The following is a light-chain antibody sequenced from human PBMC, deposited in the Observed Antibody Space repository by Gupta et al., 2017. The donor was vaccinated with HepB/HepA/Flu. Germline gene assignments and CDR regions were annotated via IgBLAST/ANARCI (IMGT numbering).Light chain of an antibody. CDR3: QQYNNGPPLT. CDR1: QSIRSN. J-gene: IGKJ4*01. CDR2: GAS. Sequence: EIVMTQSPATLSVSPGERATLSCRASQSIRSNLAWYHQKPGQPPRLLIYGASTRATGIPARFSGSGSGTEFTLTISSLQSEDFAIYYCQQYNNGPPLTFGGGTKVEIK. V-gene: IGKV3-15*01.